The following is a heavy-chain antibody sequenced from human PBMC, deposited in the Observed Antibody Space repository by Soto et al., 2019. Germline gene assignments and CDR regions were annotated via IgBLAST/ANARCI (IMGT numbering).Heavy chain of an antibody. Sequence: ASVKVSCKASGYTFTSYYMHWVRQAPGEGLEWIGIINPSGGSTSYAQKFHGRVTMTRDTSTSTVYMELSSLRCEEMAVYYCARVLFGTSGHNAFDIWGQGIMLTI. D-gene: IGHD2-2*01. CDR1: GYTFTSYY. CDR2: INPSGGST. CDR3: ARVLFGTSGHNAFDI. J-gene: IGHJ3*02. V-gene: IGHV1-46*01.